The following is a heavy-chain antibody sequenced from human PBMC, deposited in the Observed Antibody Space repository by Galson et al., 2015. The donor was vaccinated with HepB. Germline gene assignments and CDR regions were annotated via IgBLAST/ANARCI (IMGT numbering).Heavy chain of an antibody. CDR2: IKQDGSEK. CDR3: ARHMDRYYDSSGIDY. V-gene: IGHV3-7*03. D-gene: IGHD3-22*01. CDR1: GFTFSSYW. Sequence: SLRLSCAASGFTFSSYWMSWVRQAPGKGLEWVANIKQDGSEKYYVDSVKGRSTISRDNAKNSLYLQMNSLRAEDTAVYYCARHMDRYYDSSGIDYWGQGTLVTVSS. J-gene: IGHJ4*02.